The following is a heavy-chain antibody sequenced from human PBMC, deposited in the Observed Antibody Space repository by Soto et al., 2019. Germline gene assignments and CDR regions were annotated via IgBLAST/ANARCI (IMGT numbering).Heavy chain of an antibody. D-gene: IGHD2-15*01. V-gene: IGHV3-48*01. Sequence: GGSLRLSCAASRFTFSSYSMNWVRQAPGKGLEWVSYISSSSSTIYYADSVKGRFTISRDNAKNSLYLQMNSLRAEDTAVYYCARGGPRDIVVVVAAPHEYFQHWGQGTLVTVSS. CDR3: ARGGPRDIVVVVAAPHEYFQH. J-gene: IGHJ1*01. CDR2: ISSSSSTI. CDR1: RFTFSSYS.